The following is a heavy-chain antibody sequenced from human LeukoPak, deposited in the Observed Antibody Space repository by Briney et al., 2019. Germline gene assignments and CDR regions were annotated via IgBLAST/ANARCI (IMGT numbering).Heavy chain of an antibody. V-gene: IGHV3-73*01. CDR1: GFTFSGSA. J-gene: IGHJ4*02. D-gene: IGHD1-14*01. Sequence: GGSLRLSCAASGFTFSGSAMHWVRQASGKGLEWVGRIRSKANSYATAYAASVKGRFTISRDDSKNTAYLQMNSLKTEDTAVYYCTRRPPDAPLSYYFDYWGQGTLVTVSS. CDR3: TRRPPDAPLSYYFDY. CDR2: IRSKANSYAT.